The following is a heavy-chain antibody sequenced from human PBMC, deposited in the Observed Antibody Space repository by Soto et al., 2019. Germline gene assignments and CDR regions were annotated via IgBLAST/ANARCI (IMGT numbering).Heavy chain of an antibody. CDR2: ISYDGSNK. CDR3: AKDQQGAPFAY. CDR1: GFTFRNYG. D-gene: IGHD1-26*01. Sequence: LRRSCAASGFTFRNYGMHWVRQAPGKGLEWVAVISYDGSNKYYADSVKGRFTISRDNSKNTLYLQMNSLRAEDTAVYYCAKDQQGAPFAYWGQGTLVTVSS. J-gene: IGHJ4*02. V-gene: IGHV3-30*18.